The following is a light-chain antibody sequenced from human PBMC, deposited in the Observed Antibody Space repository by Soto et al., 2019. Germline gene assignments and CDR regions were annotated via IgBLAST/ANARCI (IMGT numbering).Light chain of an antibody. CDR2: RAS. CDR1: QSINSN. J-gene: IGKJ5*01. Sequence: IVMTQSPATLSVSPWERATLSCRASQSINSNLAWYQQKPGQAPRLLMFRASIRATGFPARFSGSGSGTEFTLTISGLEPEDFAVYYCQQRTNRPPITFGQGTRLEI. CDR3: QQRTNRPPIT. V-gene: IGKV3-15*01.